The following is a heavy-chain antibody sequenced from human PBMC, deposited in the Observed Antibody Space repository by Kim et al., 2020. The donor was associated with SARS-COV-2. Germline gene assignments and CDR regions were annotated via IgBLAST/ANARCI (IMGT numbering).Heavy chain of an antibody. CDR3: AGVGVGYDSTEGAFDI. Sequence: SLKSRVTISVDTSKNQFSLKLSSVTAADTAVYYCAGVGVGYDSTEGAFDIWGQGTMVTVSS. D-gene: IGHD3-22*01. V-gene: IGHV4-59*01. J-gene: IGHJ3*02.